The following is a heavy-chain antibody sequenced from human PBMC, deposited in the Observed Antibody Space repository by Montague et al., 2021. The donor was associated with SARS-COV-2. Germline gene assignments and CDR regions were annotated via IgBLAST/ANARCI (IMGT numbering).Heavy chain of an antibody. J-gene: IGHJ4*02. CDR2: IPYDGSNK. V-gene: IGHV3-30*04. CDR3: ARDDYDILTGPFDY. Sequence: SLRLSCAASGFTFSSYAMHWVRQAPGKGLEWVAAIPYDGSNKYYADSVKGRFTISRDNSKNTLYVQMNSLRAEDTAVYYCARDDYDILTGPFDYWGQGTLVTVSS. CDR1: GFTFSSYA. D-gene: IGHD3-9*01.